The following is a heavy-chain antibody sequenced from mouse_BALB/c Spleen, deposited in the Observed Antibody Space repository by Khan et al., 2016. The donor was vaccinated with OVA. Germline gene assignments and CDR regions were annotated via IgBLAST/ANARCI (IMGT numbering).Heavy chain of an antibody. V-gene: IGHV9-3-1*01. Sequence: QIQLVQSGPELKKPGETVKISCEASGYTFTNYAMNWVKQAPGKGLKWMGWINTYTGEPTYADDFKGRFAFSLETSASTAYLQINNLKNEDTATYFCARGYWYFDVWGAGTTVTVSS. CDR1: GYTFTNYA. CDR3: ARGYWYFDV. J-gene: IGHJ1*01. CDR2: INTYTGEP.